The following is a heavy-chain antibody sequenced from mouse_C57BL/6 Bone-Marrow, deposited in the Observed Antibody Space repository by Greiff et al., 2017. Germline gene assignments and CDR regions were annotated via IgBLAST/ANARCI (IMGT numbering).Heavy chain of an antibody. V-gene: IGHV1-5*01. J-gene: IGHJ3*01. CDR2: IYPGNSDT. CDR1: GYTFTSYW. Sequence: VQLQQSGTVLARPGASVKMSCKTSGYTFTSYWMHWVKQRPGQGLEWIGAIYPGNSDTSYNQQFKGKAKLTAVTSASTAYMELSSLTNEDSAVYYCTRRDLVGYDTWFAYWGQGTLVTVSA. D-gene: IGHD2-2*01. CDR3: TRRDLVGYDTWFAY.